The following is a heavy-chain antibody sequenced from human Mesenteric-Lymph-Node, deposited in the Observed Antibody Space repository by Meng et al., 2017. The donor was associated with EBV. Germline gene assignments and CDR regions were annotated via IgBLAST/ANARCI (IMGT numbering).Heavy chain of an antibody. J-gene: IGHJ4*02. CDR1: CYTYTSYG. CDR3: AREGDWTTFDY. V-gene: IGHV1-18*01. Sequence: VQLVQSGGEVKNPGASVGVSCKVSCYTYTSYGIIWVRQAPGQGLEWVGWISAYNGNTNYAQKVQGRVTMTTDTSTTTAYMELRRLRSDDTAVYYCAREGDWTTFDYWGQGTLVTVSS. CDR2: ISAYNGNT. D-gene: IGHD3/OR15-3a*01.